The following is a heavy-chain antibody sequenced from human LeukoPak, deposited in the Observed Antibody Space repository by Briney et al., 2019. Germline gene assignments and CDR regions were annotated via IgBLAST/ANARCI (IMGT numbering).Heavy chain of an antibody. D-gene: IGHD1-26*01. CDR1: GGSISSYY. CDR3: ARLGSYLADY. V-gene: IGHV4-59*01. J-gene: IGHJ4*02. CDR2: IYYSGSP. Sequence: PSETLSLTCTVSGGSISSYYWSWIRQPPGKGLEWIGYIYYSGSPNYNPSLKSRVTISVDTSKNQFSLKLSSVTAADTAVYYCARLGSYLADYWGQGTLVTVSS.